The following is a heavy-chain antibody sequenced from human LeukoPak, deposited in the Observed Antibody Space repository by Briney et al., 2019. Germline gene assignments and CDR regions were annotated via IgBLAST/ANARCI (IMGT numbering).Heavy chain of an antibody. CDR1: GFTVSSNY. D-gene: IGHD3-22*01. CDR3: ASTGDSSGYFLSSPEYFQH. J-gene: IGHJ1*01. Sequence: GGSLRLSCAASGFTVSSNYMSWVRQAPGKGLEWVSVIYSGGSTYYADSVKGRFTISRDNSKNTLYLQMNSLRAEDTAVYYCASTGDSSGYFLSSPEYFQHGGQGPLVPVPP. V-gene: IGHV3-66*01. CDR2: IYSGGST.